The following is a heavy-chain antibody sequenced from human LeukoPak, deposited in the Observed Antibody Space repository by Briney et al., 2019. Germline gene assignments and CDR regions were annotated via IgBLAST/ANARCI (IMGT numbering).Heavy chain of an antibody. Sequence: PGGSLRLSCAASGFTFSSYGMHWVRQAPGKGLEWVAVISYDGSNKYYADSVKGRFTISRDNSKNTLYLQMNSLRAEDTAVYYCAKDSTGTTGGGAFDIWGQGTMVTVSS. CDR3: AKDSTGTTGGGAFDI. CDR2: ISYDGSNK. D-gene: IGHD1-1*01. J-gene: IGHJ3*02. CDR1: GFTFSSYG. V-gene: IGHV3-30*18.